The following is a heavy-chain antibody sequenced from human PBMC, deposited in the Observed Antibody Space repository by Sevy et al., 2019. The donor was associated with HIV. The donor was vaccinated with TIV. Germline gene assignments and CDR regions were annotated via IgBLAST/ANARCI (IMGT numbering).Heavy chain of an antibody. CDR2: MNPNSGNT. Sequence: ASVKVSCKASGYTFTSYDINWVRQATGQGLEWMGWMNPNSGNTGYAQKFQGRVIMTRNTSISTAYMELSSLRSEDTAVYYCARVGSNYDNIYISRNFDSWGQGTLVTVSS. D-gene: IGHD3-9*01. J-gene: IGHJ4*02. CDR3: ARVGSNYDNIYISRNFDS. CDR1: GYTFTSYD. V-gene: IGHV1-8*01.